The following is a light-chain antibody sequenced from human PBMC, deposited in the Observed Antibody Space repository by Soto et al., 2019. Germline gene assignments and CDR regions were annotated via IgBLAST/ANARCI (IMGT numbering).Light chain of an antibody. V-gene: IGKV1-27*01. Sequence: DIQMTQSPSSLSASVGDRVTITCRASHDITNYLAWYQQKPGKVPKLLIYAASTLQSGVPSRFSGSGSGTDFTLTISSLQPEDAATYFCQKCSGPPPFTFGPGTTMDIK. CDR2: AAS. J-gene: IGKJ3*01. CDR3: QKCSGPPPFT. CDR1: HDITNY.